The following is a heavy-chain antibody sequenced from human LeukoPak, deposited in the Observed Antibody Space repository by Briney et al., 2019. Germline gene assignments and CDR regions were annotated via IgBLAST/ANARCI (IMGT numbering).Heavy chain of an antibody. V-gene: IGHV3-7*01. CDR2: IKQDGSEK. CDR3: ARVVPAASYYYYYYMDV. D-gene: IGHD2-2*01. J-gene: IGHJ6*03. CDR1: GFTFSSYW. Sequence: GGSLRLSCAASGFTFSSYWMSWVRQAPGKGREWVANIKQDGSEKYYVDSVKGRFTISRDNAKNSLYLQMNSLRAEDTAVYYCARVVPAASYYYYYYMDVWGKGTTVTVSS.